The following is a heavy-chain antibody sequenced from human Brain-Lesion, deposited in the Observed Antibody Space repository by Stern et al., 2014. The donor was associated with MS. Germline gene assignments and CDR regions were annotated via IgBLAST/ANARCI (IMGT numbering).Heavy chain of an antibody. CDR3: ARELPDLNAFDI. CDR2: IYPRGGT. J-gene: IGHJ3*02. CDR1: GGSISSSNW. V-gene: IGHV4-4*02. Sequence: VQLEESGPGLVKPSGTLSLTCAVSGGSISSSNWWSWVRQSPGRGLEGIGEIYPRGGTKYSPSFESRVIISVDKSKNQFSLKLSYVTAADTAVYYCARELPDLNAFDIWGQGTMVTVSS. D-gene: IGHD1-14*01.